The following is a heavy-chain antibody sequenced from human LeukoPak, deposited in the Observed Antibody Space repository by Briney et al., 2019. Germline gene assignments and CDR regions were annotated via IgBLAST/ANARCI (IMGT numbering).Heavy chain of an antibody. CDR2: IAWNSGIT. CDR1: GFTLDDYT. V-gene: IGHV3-9*01. J-gene: IGHJ4*02. CDR3: VKDIGGDVIPRRFDY. Sequence: GRSLRLSCAASGFTLDDYTMHWVRQVPGKGLEWVSGIAWNSGITGYAASVKGRFTISRDNAKNSLSLQMNSLRAEDTAFYYCVKDIGGDVIPRRFDYWGQGTLVTASS. D-gene: IGHD3-10*01.